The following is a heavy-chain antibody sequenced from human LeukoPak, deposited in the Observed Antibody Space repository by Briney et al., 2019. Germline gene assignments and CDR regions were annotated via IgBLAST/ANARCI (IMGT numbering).Heavy chain of an antibody. CDR3: AKDLCTNGVCYLFDY. CDR2: IYYSGST. CDR1: GGSISSYY. D-gene: IGHD2-8*01. J-gene: IGHJ4*02. V-gene: IGHV4-59*01. Sequence: KPSETLSLTCTVSGGSISSYYWSWIRQPPGKGLEWIGYIYYSGSTNYNPSLKSRVTISVDTSKNQFSLKLSSVTAADTAVYYCAKDLCTNGVCYLFDYWGQGTLVTVSS.